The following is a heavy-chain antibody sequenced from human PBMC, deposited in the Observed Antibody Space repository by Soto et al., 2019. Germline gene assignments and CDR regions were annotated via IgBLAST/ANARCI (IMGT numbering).Heavy chain of an antibody. Sequence: QLQLQESGSGLVKPSQTLSLTCAVSGGSISSGGYSWSWIRQPPGKGLEWIGYIYHSGSTYYNPSLKSRVTISVDRSKNQFSLKLSSVTAADTAVYYCASIACGDYYDSSGYYYVIWGQGTLVTVSS. J-gene: IGHJ4*02. CDR3: ASIACGDYYDSSGYYYVI. V-gene: IGHV4-30-2*01. D-gene: IGHD3-22*01. CDR1: GGSISSGGYS. CDR2: IYHSGST.